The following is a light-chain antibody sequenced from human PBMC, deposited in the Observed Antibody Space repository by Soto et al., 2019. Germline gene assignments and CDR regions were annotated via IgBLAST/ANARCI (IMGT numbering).Light chain of an antibody. CDR3: QQYGDSPET. CDR2: AAS. J-gene: IGKJ2*01. Sequence: EIVXTXXPXTXSLXXGXXXXXSXXAXXXVXXSYLAWYQVRPGQAPRLLIHAASRRATGIADRFSGSGSGTDFTLTISRLEPEDFAVYYCQQYGDSPETFGQGTKVEIK. CDR1: XXVXXSY. V-gene: IGKV3-20*01.